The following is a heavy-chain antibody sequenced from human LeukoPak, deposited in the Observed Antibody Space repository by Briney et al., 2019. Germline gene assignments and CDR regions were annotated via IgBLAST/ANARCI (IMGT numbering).Heavy chain of an antibody. J-gene: IGHJ5*02. CDR2: ILPNFGTA. D-gene: IGHD2-2*01. CDR3: ARDRSSLYT. Sequence: AASVRVSCKTSGGTFRSYVISWVRQAPGQGLDWMGEILPNFGTAHYAQKFQDRVTITADESTNTAYMELKSLTSEDTAVYCCARDRSSLYTWGQGSLVTVSS. CDR1: GGTFRSYV. V-gene: IGHV1-69*13.